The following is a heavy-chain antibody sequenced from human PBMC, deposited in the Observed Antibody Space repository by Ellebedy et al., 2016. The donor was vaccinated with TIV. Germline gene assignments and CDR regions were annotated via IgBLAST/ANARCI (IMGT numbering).Heavy chain of an antibody. CDR2: IYYSGST. Sequence: SETLSLXXTVSGGSISSYYWSWIRQPPGKGLEWIGYIYYSGSTNYNPSLKSRVTISVDTSKNQFSLKLSSVTAADTAVYYCARDRVVGATTNYYYYGMDVWGQGTTVTVSS. D-gene: IGHD1-26*01. V-gene: IGHV4-59*01. CDR1: GGSISSYY. J-gene: IGHJ6*02. CDR3: ARDRVVGATTNYYYYGMDV.